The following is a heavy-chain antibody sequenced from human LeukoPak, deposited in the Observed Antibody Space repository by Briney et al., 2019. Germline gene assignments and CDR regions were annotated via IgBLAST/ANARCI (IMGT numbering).Heavy chain of an antibody. Sequence: GRSLRLSCSASGFTFSSYAMHWVRQAPGGGLEYVSAISSNGGSTYYADSVKGRFTISRDNSKNTLYLQMSSLRPEDTAVYYCVKGIVVVTARAFDYWGQGTLVTVSS. CDR2: ISSNGGST. D-gene: IGHD2-21*02. CDR1: GFTFSSYA. CDR3: VKGIVVVTARAFDY. V-gene: IGHV3-64D*06. J-gene: IGHJ4*02.